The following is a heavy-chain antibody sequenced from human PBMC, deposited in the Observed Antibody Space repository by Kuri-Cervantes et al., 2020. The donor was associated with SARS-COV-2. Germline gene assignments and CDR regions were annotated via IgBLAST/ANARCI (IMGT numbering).Heavy chain of an antibody. J-gene: IGHJ6*03. CDR1: GGSISSYY. V-gene: IGHV4-59*12. D-gene: IGHD7-27*01. Sequence: GSLRLSCTVPGGSISSYYWSWIRQPPGKGLEWIGYIYYSGSTNYNPSLKSRVTISVDTSKNQFSLKLSSVTAADTAVYYCARRREITGGIYYYYYYMDVWGKGTTVTVSS. CDR2: IYYSGST. CDR3: ARRREITGGIYYYYYYMDV.